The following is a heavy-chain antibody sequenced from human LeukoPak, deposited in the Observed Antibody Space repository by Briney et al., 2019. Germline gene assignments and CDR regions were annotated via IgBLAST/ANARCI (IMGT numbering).Heavy chain of an antibody. Sequence: SGRSLRLSCAASGFTFSSYGMHWVRQAPGKGLEWVAVIWYDGSNKDYADSVKGRFTISRDNSKNTLYLQMNSLRAEDTAVYYCARDLRRWRGSGSYFDYWGQGTLVTVSS. CDR2: IWYDGSNK. V-gene: IGHV3-33*01. CDR3: ARDLRRWRGSGSYFDY. D-gene: IGHD6-19*01. J-gene: IGHJ4*02. CDR1: GFTFSSYG.